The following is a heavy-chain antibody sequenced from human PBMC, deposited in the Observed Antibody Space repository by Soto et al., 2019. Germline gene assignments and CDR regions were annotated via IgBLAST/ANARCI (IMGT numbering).Heavy chain of an antibody. CDR1: GGSISSYY. Sequence: QVQLQESGPGLVKPSETLSLTCTVSGGSISSYYWSWIRQPAGKGLEWIGRIYTSGSTNYNPSLKSRVTMSVDTSKNQFSLKLSSVTAADTAVYYCARDRYSKRDAYYYGMDVWGQGTTVTVSS. V-gene: IGHV4-4*07. CDR3: ARDRYSKRDAYYYGMDV. CDR2: IYTSGST. J-gene: IGHJ6*02. D-gene: IGHD4-4*01.